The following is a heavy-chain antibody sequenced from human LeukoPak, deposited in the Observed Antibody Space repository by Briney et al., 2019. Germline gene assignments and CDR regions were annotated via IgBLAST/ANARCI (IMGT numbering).Heavy chain of an antibody. D-gene: IGHD1-26*01. V-gene: IGHV3-48*02. CDR2: ITASGTAM. CDR1: GFTFSGYS. J-gene: IGHJ4*02. CDR3: ASSGSYRFDY. Sequence: TGGSLGLSCAASGFTFSGYSMNWVRQAPGKGLEWVSHITASGTAMFYADSVKGRFTISRDNAKNSLYLQMNSLRDEDTAVYYCASSGSYRFDYWGQGTLVTVSS.